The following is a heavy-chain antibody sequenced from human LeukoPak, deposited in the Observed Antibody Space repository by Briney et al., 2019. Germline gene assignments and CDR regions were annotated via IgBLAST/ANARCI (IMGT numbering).Heavy chain of an antibody. D-gene: IGHD3-10*01. V-gene: IGHV3-11*06. CDR1: AFISSDYY. Sequence: GGSLRLSCAAAAFISSDYYTSWIRQAPGEGLEWVSYISSSSSYTNYADSVRGRFNTSRDNAKNSLYLQMNSLRAEDTAVYYCARDPYYYGSGSYLWGQGTLVTVSS. CDR2: ISSSSSYT. J-gene: IGHJ4*02. CDR3: ARDPYYYGSGSYL.